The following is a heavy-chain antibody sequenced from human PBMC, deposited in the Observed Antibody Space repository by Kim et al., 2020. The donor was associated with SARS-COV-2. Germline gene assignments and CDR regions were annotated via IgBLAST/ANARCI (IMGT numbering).Heavy chain of an antibody. CDR2: NT. D-gene: IGHD6-19*01. J-gene: IGHJ4*02. CDR3: AREAVAGSFDH. Sequence: NTGYSRKFQARVSITRDTSATTAYLELSGLRSEDTAVYYCAREAVAGSFDHWGQGTLVTVSS. V-gene: IGHV1-3*01.